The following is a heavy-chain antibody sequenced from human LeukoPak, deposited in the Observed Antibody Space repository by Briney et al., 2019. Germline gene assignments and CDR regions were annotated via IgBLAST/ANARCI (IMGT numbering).Heavy chain of an antibody. V-gene: IGHV4-39*01. CDR2: IYYSGST. CDR3: AIVVVPAARLDY. D-gene: IGHD2-2*01. CDR1: GGSISSSSYY. Sequence: PSETLSLTCTVSGGSISSSSYYWGWIRQPPGKGLEWIGSIYYSGSTYYNPSLKSRDTISVDTSKNQFSLKLSSVTAADTAVYYCAIVVVPAARLDYWGQGTLVTVSS. J-gene: IGHJ4*02.